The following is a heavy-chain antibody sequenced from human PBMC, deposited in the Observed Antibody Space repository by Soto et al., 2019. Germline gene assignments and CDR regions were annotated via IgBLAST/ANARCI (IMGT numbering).Heavy chain of an antibody. J-gene: IGHJ3*01. V-gene: IGHV3-21*01. Sequence: AGGSLRLSCAASGFTFSSYAMLWVRQAPGKGLEWVSSISSSSSYIYYADPVKGQLHITRDNSKNTLYPQMNSLRADDTAGYYFARDPSGVIAVAGLNAFDFWGQGTMVTVSS. CDR3: ARDPSGVIAVAGLNAFDF. CDR2: ISSSSSYI. CDR1: GFTFSSYA. D-gene: IGHD6-19*01.